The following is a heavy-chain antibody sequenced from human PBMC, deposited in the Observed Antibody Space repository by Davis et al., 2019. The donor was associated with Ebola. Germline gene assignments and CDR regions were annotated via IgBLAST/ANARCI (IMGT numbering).Heavy chain of an antibody. CDR1: GFSLSNYW. D-gene: IGHD1-26*01. CDR2: SRNKANSFTT. V-gene: IGHV3-72*01. J-gene: IGHJ4*02. Sequence: PGGSLRLSCVASGFSLSNYWMAWVRQAPGMGLEWVGRSRNKANSFTTEYAASVKGRFTISRDESKNSLYLQMNNVKTEDTAVYYCVRVGGSYFFDYWGQGTLVTVSS. CDR3: VRVGGSYFFDY.